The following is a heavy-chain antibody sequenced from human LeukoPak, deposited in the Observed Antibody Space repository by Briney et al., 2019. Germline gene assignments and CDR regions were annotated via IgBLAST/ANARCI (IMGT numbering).Heavy chain of an antibody. Sequence: ASVKVSRKASGYTFTSYDINWVRQAPGQGLEWMGWMNPNSGDTGYPQKFQGRVTMTRDTSITTAYMELSSLRSEDTAVYYCARSGFGSGISFDLWGQGTLVTVSS. CDR3: ARSGFGSGISFDL. V-gene: IGHV1-8*01. CDR2: MNPNSGDT. CDR1: GYTFTSYD. J-gene: IGHJ5*02. D-gene: IGHD3-10*01.